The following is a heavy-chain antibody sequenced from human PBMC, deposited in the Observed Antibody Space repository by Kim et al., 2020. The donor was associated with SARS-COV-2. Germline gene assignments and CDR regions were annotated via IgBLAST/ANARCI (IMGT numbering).Heavy chain of an antibody. J-gene: IGHJ4*02. CDR3: ARGPFYDYVWGSYRQGLFDY. V-gene: IGHV4-34*01. Sequence: RVTISVDTSKNQFSLKLSSVTAADTAVYYCARGPFYDYVWGSYRQGLFDYWGQGTLVTVSS. D-gene: IGHD3-16*02.